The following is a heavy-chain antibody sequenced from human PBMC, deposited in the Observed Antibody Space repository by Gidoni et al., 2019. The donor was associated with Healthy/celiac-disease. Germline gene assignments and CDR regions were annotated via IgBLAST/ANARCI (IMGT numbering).Heavy chain of an antibody. D-gene: IGHD3-22*01. CDR2: IYSGGST. V-gene: IGHV3-53*01. J-gene: IGHJ5*02. CDR1: GFTVSSNY. CDR3: ASWHYDSSGYSWFDP. Sequence: EVQLVESGGGLIQPGGSLRLSCAASGFTVSSNYMSWVRQAPGKGLEWVSVIYSGGSTYYADSVKGRFTISRDNSKNTLYLQMNSLRAEDTAVYYCASWHYDSSGYSWFDPWGQGTLVTVSS.